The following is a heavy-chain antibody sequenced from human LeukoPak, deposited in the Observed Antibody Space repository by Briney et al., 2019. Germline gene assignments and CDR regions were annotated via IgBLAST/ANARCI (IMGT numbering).Heavy chain of an antibody. CDR1: GFTLSSYN. V-gene: IGHV3-23*01. CDR3: VKEVATALLGVDAFDI. Sequence: GGSLRLSCAASGFTLSSYNMNWVRQAPGKGLEWVSAISGSGGSTYYADSVKGRFTISRDNSKNTLYLQMNSLRTEDTAVYYCVKEVATALLGVDAFDIWGQGTMVTVSS. D-gene: IGHD2-15*01. CDR2: ISGSGGST. J-gene: IGHJ3*02.